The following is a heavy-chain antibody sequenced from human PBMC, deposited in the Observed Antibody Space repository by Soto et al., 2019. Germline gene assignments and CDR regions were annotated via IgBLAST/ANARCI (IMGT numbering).Heavy chain of an antibody. CDR2: IIPILGIA. CDR1: GGTFSSYT. D-gene: IGHD3-10*01. Sequence: QVRLVQSGAEVKKPGSSVKVSCKASGGTFSSYTISWVRQAPGQGLEWMGRIIPILGIANYAQKFQGRVTITADKSTSTAYMELSSLRSEDTAVYYCARDDMVRGVTIYGMDVWGQGTTVTVSS. V-gene: IGHV1-69*08. CDR3: ARDDMVRGVTIYGMDV. J-gene: IGHJ6*02.